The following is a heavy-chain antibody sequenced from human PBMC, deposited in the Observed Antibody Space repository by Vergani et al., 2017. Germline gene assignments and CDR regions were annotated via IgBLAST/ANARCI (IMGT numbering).Heavy chain of an antibody. D-gene: IGHD2-15*01. CDR3: ARDRRYCSGGSCYSFDY. CDR1: GYIFTGYY. J-gene: IGHJ4*02. Sequence: QVQLVQSGAEVKKPGASAKVSCKASGYIFTGYYMHWVRQASGQGLEWMRWINPNSGGTNYAQKFQGRVTMTRDTSISTAYMELSRLRSDDTAVYYCARDRRYCSGGSCYSFDYWGQGTLVTVSS. V-gene: IGHV1-2*02. CDR2: INPNSGGT.